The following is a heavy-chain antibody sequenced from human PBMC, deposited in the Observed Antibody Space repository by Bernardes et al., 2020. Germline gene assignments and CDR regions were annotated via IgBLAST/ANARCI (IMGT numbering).Heavy chain of an antibody. CDR2: INPNSGDT. Sequence: ASVKVSCKASGYTFTGYYMHWVRQAPGQGLEWMGRINPNSGDTNYAQKFQGRVTMTRDTSISTAYMEVSRLRSDDTAVYYCAVDYDFGQYYFDYWGQGTLVVVSS. CDR1: GYTFTGYY. J-gene: IGHJ4*02. CDR3: AVDYDFGQYYFDY. D-gene: IGHD3-3*01. V-gene: IGHV1-2*06.